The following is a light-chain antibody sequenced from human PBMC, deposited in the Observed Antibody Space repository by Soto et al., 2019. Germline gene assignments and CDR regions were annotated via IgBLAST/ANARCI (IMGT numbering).Light chain of an antibody. V-gene: IGLV2-8*01. CDR3: SSYAGSNNFV. J-gene: IGLJ1*01. Sequence: QSALTQPPSASGSPGQSVTISCTGTSSDVGGYNYVSWYQQHPGKAPKLMIYEVSKRPSGVPDRFSGSKSGNTASLTVSGLQAEDEADYYCSSYAGSNNFVFGTGTPAXVL. CDR1: SSDVGGYNY. CDR2: EVS.